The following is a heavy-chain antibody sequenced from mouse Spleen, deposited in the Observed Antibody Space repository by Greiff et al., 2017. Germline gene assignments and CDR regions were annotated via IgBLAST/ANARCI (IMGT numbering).Heavy chain of an antibody. CDR1: GFSLTSYG. Sequence: VKLVESGPGLVQPSQSLSITCTVSGFSLTSYGVHWVRQSPGKGLEWLGVIWSGGSTDYNAAFISRLSISKDNSKSQVFFKMNSLQADDTAIYYCARKGGILPGKNAMDYWGQGTSVTVSS. CDR3: ARKGGILPGKNAMDY. D-gene: IGHD5-1*01. J-gene: IGHJ4*01. V-gene: IGHV2-2*01. CDR2: IWSGGST.